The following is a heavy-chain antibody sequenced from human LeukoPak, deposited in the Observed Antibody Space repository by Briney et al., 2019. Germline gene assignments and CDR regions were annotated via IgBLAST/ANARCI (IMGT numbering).Heavy chain of an antibody. D-gene: IGHD1-26*01. Sequence: SETLSLTCTVSGGSISSSTYYWGWIRQPPGKGLEWIGSIYYSGSTYYNPSLKSRVTISVDTSKNQFSLKLSSVTAADTAVYYCAGNGEWELLDYWGQGTLVTVSS. J-gene: IGHJ4*02. CDR3: AGNGEWELLDY. CDR2: IYYSGST. V-gene: IGHV4-39*01. CDR1: GGSISSSTYY.